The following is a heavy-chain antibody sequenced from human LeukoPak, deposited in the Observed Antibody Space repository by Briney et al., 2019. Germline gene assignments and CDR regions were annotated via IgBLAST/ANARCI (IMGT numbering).Heavy chain of an antibody. CDR2: IYYSGST. D-gene: IGHD6-6*01. Sequence: PSETLSLTCTVSGGSISSHYWSWIRQPPGKGLEWIGYIYYSGSTNYNPSLKSRVTISVDTSKNQFSLKLSSVTAADTAVYYCARGESYSSSSGYYYYYYMDVWGKGTTVTVSS. V-gene: IGHV4-59*11. J-gene: IGHJ6*03. CDR3: ARGESYSSSSGYYYYYYMDV. CDR1: GGSISSHY.